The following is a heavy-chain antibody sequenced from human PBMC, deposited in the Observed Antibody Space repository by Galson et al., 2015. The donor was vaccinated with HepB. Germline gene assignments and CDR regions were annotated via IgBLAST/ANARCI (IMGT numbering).Heavy chain of an antibody. V-gene: IGHV4-34*01. CDR1: GGSFSGYY. CDR3: ARGPPDYDILTGYYNY. D-gene: IGHD3-9*01. Sequence: LTCAVYGGSFSGYYWSWIRQPPGKGLEWIGEINHSGSTNYNPSLKSRVTISVDTSKNQFSLKLSSVTAADTAVYYCARGPPDYDILTGYYNYWGQGTLVTVSS. J-gene: IGHJ4*02. CDR2: INHSGST.